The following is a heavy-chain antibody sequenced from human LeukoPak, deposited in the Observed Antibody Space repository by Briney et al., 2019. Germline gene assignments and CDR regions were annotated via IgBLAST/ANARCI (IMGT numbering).Heavy chain of an antibody. CDR2: IKQDGSEK. J-gene: IGHJ4*02. V-gene: IGHV3-7*03. CDR1: GFTFSSYW. Sequence: PGGSLRLSCAASGFTFSSYWMNWVRQAPGKGLEWVANIKQDGSEKYYVDSVKGRFTISRDNSKNTLYLRINSLRAEDTAVYYCEKPARTDYVDYWGQGTLVTVSS. CDR3: EKPARTDYVDY. D-gene: IGHD1-14*01.